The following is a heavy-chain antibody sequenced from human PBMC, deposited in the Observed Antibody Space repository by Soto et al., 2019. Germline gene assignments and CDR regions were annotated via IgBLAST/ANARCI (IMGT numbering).Heavy chain of an antibody. Sequence: VQLVESGGGLVQPVGSLRLSCAASGFTFSSYSMNWVRQAPGKGLEWVSYISSSSSTMYYADSVKGRFTISRDNAKNSLVLHMSSLRDEDTAVYYCARDSTDADSGSYSGDYWGQGTLVTVSS. J-gene: IGHJ4*02. CDR2: ISSSSSTM. CDR1: GFTFSSYS. V-gene: IGHV3-48*02. CDR3: ARDSTDADSGSYSGDY. D-gene: IGHD1-26*01.